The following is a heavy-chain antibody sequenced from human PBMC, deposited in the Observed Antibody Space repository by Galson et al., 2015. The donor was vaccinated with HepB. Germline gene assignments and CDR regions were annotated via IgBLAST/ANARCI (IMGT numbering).Heavy chain of an antibody. D-gene: IGHD6-25*01. CDR1: GFTFTDYY. V-gene: IGHV3-11*06. J-gene: IGHJ4*02. CDR3: TRGNQRPQH. CDR2: VGKSSSDT. Sequence: SLRLSCAASGFTFTDYYMSWIRQAPGKEPEWISCVGKSSSDTKYADSVKGRFTISRDNAKNSLYLQMNSLRAEDTAVYYCTRGNQRPQHWGQGTLVTVSS.